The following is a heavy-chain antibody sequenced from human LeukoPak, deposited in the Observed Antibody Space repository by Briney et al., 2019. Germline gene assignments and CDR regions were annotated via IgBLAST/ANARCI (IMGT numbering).Heavy chain of an antibody. D-gene: IGHD3-22*01. CDR2: ISRSSSTI. J-gene: IGHJ4*02. V-gene: IGHV3-48*03. CDR3: ARRVIVVGLDY. CDR1: GFTFSDYE. Sequence: PGGSLRLSCAASGFTFSDYEMNWVRQAPGKGLEWVSYISRSSSTIYYADSVKGRFTIFRDKAKNSLYLQMNSLRAEDTAVYYCARRVIVVGLDYWGQGTLVTVSS.